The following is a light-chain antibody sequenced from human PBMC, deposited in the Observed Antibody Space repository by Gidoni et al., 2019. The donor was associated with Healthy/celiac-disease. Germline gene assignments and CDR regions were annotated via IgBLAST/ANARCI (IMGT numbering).Light chain of an antibody. CDR2: QDR. J-gene: IGLJ2*01. Sequence: SYELTYPPSVPVSPGLTASITCSGDKSGDKYACWYQQKPGQSPVLVIYQDRKRPSGIHERFSGSNSGNTATLTISGTQAMDEADYYCQAWDRSTVVFGGGTKLTVL. CDR3: QAWDRSTVV. CDR1: KSGDKY. V-gene: IGLV3-1*01.